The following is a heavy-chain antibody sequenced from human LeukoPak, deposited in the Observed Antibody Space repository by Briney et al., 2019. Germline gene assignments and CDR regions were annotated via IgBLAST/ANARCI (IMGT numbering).Heavy chain of an antibody. D-gene: IGHD1/OR15-1a*01. CDR3: ARQQNKYYFYYGMDV. V-gene: IGHV5-51*01. J-gene: IGHJ6*02. Sequence: GESLKISCKGSGYSFTSYWIGWVRQIPGKGLEWSGIIYPGDSDTRYSPSFQGQVTISADKSINTAYLQWSSLKASDTAMYYCARQQNKYYFYYGMDVWGQGTTVTVSS. CDR2: IYPGDSDT. CDR1: GYSFTSYW.